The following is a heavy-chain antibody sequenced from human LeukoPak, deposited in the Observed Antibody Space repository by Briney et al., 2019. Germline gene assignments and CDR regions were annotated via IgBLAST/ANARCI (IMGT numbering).Heavy chain of an antibody. D-gene: IGHD6-19*01. Sequence: SETLSLTCSVHGSSFTGYYWSWIRQPPGKGLEWIGERNHRGSSYFNPSFESRVTVSLDMSRKQFSLNLTSVTAADTAFYYCARGSGSYSGAADYWGQGTLVTVSS. J-gene: IGHJ4*02. CDR1: GSSFTGYY. CDR2: RNHRGSS. CDR3: ARGSGSYSGAADY. V-gene: IGHV4-34*01.